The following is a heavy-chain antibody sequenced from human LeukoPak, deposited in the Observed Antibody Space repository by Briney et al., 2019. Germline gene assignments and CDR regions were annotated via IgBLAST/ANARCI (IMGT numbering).Heavy chain of an antibody. CDR3: ARDGSSGRGYYYYYGMDV. J-gene: IGHJ6*04. D-gene: IGHD1-26*01. V-gene: IGHV3-21*04. CDR1: GFTFSSYS. CDR2: ISSTGTHI. Sequence: PGGSLRLSCAASGFTFSSYSMNWVRQAPGKGLEWVSSISSTGTHIYYADSVKGRFTISRNNAKNSLYLQMNSLRAEDTAVYYCARDGSSGRGYYYYYGMDVWGEGTTVTVSS.